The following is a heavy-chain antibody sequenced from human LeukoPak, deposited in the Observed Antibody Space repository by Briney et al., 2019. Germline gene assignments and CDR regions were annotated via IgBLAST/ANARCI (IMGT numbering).Heavy chain of an antibody. CDR1: GGSISSSTYF. Sequence: PSETLCLTCTVSGGSISSSTYFWGWIRQPPGKGLEWIGSIFNSGTTYYNPSLKSRVTISVDTSKNQFSLKLNSVTAADTAVYYCARHGSYYFWFDPWGQGTLVTVSS. V-gene: IGHV4-39*01. CDR3: ARHGSYYFWFDP. J-gene: IGHJ5*02. CDR2: IFNSGTT. D-gene: IGHD1-26*01.